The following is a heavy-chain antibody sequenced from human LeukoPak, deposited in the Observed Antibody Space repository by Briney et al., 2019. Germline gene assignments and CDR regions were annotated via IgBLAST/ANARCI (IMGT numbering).Heavy chain of an antibody. CDR3: AADTTRTSDYGFDY. D-gene: IGHD4-17*01. Sequence: WGSLRLSCAASGFTFNNAWMSWVRQAPGKGLEWVGRLKTKADGATTDYAAPVKGRFTISSDNSKNTLYLQMNSLKTEDTAVYYCAADTTRTSDYGFDYWGQGTLVTVSS. V-gene: IGHV3-15*01. J-gene: IGHJ4*02. CDR1: GFTFNNAW. CDR2: LKTKADGATT.